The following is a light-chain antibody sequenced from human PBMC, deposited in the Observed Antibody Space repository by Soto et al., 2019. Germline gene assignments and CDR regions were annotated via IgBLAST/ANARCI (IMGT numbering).Light chain of an antibody. CDR2: GAS. J-gene: IGKJ5*01. CDR1: QTVSSRF. V-gene: IGKV3-20*01. CDR3: QQYGSSPPIT. Sequence: EIVLTQSPGTLSLSPGERATLSCRASQTVSSRFLAWYQQKPGQAPRLLIYGASNRATGIPDRFSGSGSGTDFTLTISRLEPEDFAVYYCQQYGSSPPITFGQGTRLEIK.